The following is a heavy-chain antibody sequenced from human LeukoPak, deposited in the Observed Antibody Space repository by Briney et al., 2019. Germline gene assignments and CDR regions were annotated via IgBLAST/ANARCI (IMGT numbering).Heavy chain of an antibody. V-gene: IGHV1-2*02. J-gene: IGHJ3*02. D-gene: IGHD1-1*01. CDR3: ARDPNWNDLSFDI. Sequence: VASVKVSCKVSGYTLTELSIHWVRQAPGQGLEWIGWINPNSGAANYAQKFQGRVTMTRDTSISTAYMELSRLRSDDTAVYYCARDPNWNDLSFDIWGQGTMVTVSS. CDR1: GYTLTELS. CDR2: INPNSGAA.